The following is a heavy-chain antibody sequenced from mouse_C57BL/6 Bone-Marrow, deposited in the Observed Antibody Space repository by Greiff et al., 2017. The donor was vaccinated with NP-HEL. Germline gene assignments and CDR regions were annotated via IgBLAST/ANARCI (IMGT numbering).Heavy chain of an antibody. V-gene: IGHV1-81*01. CDR1: GYTFTSYG. Sequence: QVQLQQSGAELARPGASVKLSCKASGYTFTSYGISWVKQRTGQGLEWIGEIYPRSGNTYYNEKFKGKATLTADKSSSTAYMELRSLTSEDSAVYFCARVPGLPYYFDYWGQGTTLTVSS. D-gene: IGHD3-1*01. J-gene: IGHJ2*01. CDR2: IYPRSGNT. CDR3: ARVPGLPYYFDY.